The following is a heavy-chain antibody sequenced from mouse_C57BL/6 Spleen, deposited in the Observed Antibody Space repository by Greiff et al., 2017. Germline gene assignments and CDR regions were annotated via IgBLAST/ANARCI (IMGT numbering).Heavy chain of an antibody. J-gene: IGHJ2*01. CDR3: ARSITSPFDY. Sequence: QVQLQQSGPELVKPGASVKISCKASGYSFTSYYIHWVKQRPGQGLEWIGWIYPGSGNTKYNEKFKGKATLTADTSSSTAYMQLSSLTSEDSAVYYCARSITSPFDYWGQGTTLTVSS. CDR1: GYSFTSYY. D-gene: IGHD1-1*01. V-gene: IGHV1-66*01. CDR2: IYPGSGNT.